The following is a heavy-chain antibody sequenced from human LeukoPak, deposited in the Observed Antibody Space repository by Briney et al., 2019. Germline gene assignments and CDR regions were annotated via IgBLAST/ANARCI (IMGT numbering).Heavy chain of an antibody. D-gene: IGHD3-22*01. Sequence: GGSLRLSCAASGFTFSSYAMSWVRQAPGKGLEWVSAISGSGGSTYYADSVKGRFTISRDNSKNTLYLQMNSLRAEDTAVYYCAKVPNYYDSSGYKHDAFDIWGQGTMVTVSS. CDR2: ISGSGGST. J-gene: IGHJ3*02. CDR1: GFTFSSYA. CDR3: AKVPNYYDSSGYKHDAFDI. V-gene: IGHV3-23*01.